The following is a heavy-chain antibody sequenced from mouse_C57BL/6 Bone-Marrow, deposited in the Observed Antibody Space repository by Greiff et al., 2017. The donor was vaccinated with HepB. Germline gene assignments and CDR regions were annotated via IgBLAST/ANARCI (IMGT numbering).Heavy chain of an antibody. CDR2: INPGSGGT. CDR3: ARLATTVAEGYFDV. J-gene: IGHJ1*03. CDR1: GYAFTNYL. V-gene: IGHV1-54*01. D-gene: IGHD1-1*01. Sequence: SGAELVRPGTSVKVSCKASGYAFTNYLIEWVKQRPGQGLEWIGVINPGSGGTNYNEKFKGKATLTADKSSSTAYMQLSRLTSEYSAVYFCARLATTVAEGYFDVWGTGTTVTVSS.